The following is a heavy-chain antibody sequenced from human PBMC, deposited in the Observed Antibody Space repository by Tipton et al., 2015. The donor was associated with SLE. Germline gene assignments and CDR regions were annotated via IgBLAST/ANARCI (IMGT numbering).Heavy chain of an antibody. Sequence: TLSLTCAVYGGSFSGYYWSWIRQPPGKGLEWIGEINHSGSTNYNPSLKSRVTISVDTSKNQFSLKLSSVTAADTAVYYCARLLQLWPFDIWGQGTMVTVSS. CDR3: ARLLQLWPFDI. D-gene: IGHD5-18*01. V-gene: IGHV4-34*01. CDR1: GGSFSGYY. J-gene: IGHJ3*02. CDR2: INHSGST.